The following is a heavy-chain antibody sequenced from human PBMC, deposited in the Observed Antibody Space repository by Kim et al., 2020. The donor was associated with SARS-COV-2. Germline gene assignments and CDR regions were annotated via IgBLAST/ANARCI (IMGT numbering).Heavy chain of an antibody. Sequence: GGSLRLSCAVSGISFSDNGFHWVRQAPGKGLEWVADIWYDGSKKYYADSVKGRFTISRDDSKNTLYLEVNSLRVDDTGLYYCARDKAIGRPWSDPWGQGTLVTVSS. CDR1: GISFSDNG. V-gene: IGHV3-33*08. CDR2: IWYDGSKK. J-gene: IGHJ5*02. D-gene: IGHD2-15*01. CDR3: ARDKAIGRPWSDP.